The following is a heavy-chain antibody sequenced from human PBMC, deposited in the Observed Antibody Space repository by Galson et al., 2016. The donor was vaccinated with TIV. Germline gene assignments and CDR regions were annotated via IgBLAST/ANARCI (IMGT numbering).Heavy chain of an antibody. CDR3: AREMPATFFFDY. Sequence: SVKVSCKASGYTFTSYHLHWVRQAPGQGLEWMGIIKDTGVTTTYPQRFQGRLTITRDTSTTTVYMELSSLRSEDTAFYYCAREMPATFFFDYWGQGTLVTVSS. CDR1: GYTFTSYH. J-gene: IGHJ4*02. V-gene: IGHV1-46*01. CDR2: IKDTGVTT. D-gene: IGHD2-2*01.